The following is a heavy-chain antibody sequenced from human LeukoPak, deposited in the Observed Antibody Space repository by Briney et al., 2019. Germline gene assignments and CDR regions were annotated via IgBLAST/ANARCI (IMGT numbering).Heavy chain of an antibody. Sequence: ASVKVSCKASGYTLTTYDINWVRQATGQGLEWMGWMNPNSGNAAYAQKFQGRVTMTRNTSINTAYMELSSLRSEDTAVYFCARYYGSGSYSLKYRGQGTPVTVSS. V-gene: IGHV1-8*01. CDR3: ARYYGSGSYSLKY. J-gene: IGHJ4*02. D-gene: IGHD3-10*01. CDR2: MNPNSGNA. CDR1: GYTLTTYD.